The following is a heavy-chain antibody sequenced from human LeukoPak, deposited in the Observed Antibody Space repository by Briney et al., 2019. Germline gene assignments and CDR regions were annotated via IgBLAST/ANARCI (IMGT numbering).Heavy chain of an antibody. CDR1: GFTFTSYS. J-gene: IGHJ4*02. CDR2: ISSSSSTI. D-gene: IGHD2-15*01. Sequence: GGSLRLSCAASGFTFTSYSMNWVRQAPGKGLGWVSYISSSSSTIYYADSVKGRFTISRDNVKNPLYLQMNSLRAEDTAVYYCARGYYRVDYWGQGTLVTVSS. V-gene: IGHV3-48*01. CDR3: ARGYYRVDY.